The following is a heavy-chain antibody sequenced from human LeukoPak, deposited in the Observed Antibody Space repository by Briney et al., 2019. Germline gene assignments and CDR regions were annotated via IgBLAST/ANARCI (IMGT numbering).Heavy chain of an antibody. CDR3: ARDGNIAVAGQLGY. V-gene: IGHV1-18*01. D-gene: IGHD6-19*01. Sequence: GASVKVSCKASGYTFTSYGISWVRQAPGQGLVGMGWISAYNDNTNYAQKLQGRVIMTTDTPTGTAYMELRNLRSDDTAVYYCARDGNIAVAGQLGYWGQGTLVTVSS. CDR2: ISAYNDNT. CDR1: GYTFTSYG. J-gene: IGHJ4*02.